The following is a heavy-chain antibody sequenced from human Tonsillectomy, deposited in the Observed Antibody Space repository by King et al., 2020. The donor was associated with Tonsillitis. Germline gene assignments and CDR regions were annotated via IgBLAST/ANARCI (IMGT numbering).Heavy chain of an antibody. CDR1: GGSISSSSYY. V-gene: IGHV4-39*01. Sequence: LQLQESGPGLVKPSETLSLTCIVSGGSISSSSYYWGWIRQPPGKGLEWIGSIYYSGSTYYNPSLKSRVTISVDTSKNQFSLKLSSVTAADTAVYYCARHEGSGNYDSSGYYYWGQGTLVTVSS. D-gene: IGHD3-22*01. J-gene: IGHJ4*02. CDR2: IYYSGST. CDR3: ARHEGSGNYDSSGYYY.